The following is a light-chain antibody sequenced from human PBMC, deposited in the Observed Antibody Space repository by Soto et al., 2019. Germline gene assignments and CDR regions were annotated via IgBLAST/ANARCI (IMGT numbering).Light chain of an antibody. Sequence: DIQMTQSPSSVSASVGDRVTISCRASQCISSWLAWYQQKPGKAPSLLIYSASTLHSGVQSRVSGSGSATDFTLTISSLQPEYFATYYCQQANSLPLTFGPGTKVDIK. J-gene: IGKJ3*01. CDR1: QCISSW. CDR3: QQANSLPLT. CDR2: SAS. V-gene: IGKV1-12*01.